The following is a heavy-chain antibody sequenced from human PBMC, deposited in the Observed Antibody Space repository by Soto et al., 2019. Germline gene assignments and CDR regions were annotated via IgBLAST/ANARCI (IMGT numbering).Heavy chain of an antibody. J-gene: IGHJ6*02. V-gene: IGHV3-13*01. CDR1: GFTFSSYD. Sequence: GGSLRLSCAASGFTFSSYDMHWVRQVTGKGLEWVSAIGTAGDTYYPGSVKGRFTISRENAKNSLYLQMNNLRAGDTAVYYCARVVNSYYAMDVWGQGTTVTVSS. CDR2: IGTAGDT. CDR3: ARVVNSYYAMDV.